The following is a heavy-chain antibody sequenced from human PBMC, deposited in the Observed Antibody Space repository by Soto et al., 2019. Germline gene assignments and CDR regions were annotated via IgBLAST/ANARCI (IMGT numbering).Heavy chain of an antibody. V-gene: IGHV4-34*01. J-gene: IGHJ4*02. Sequence: SPTLSLTCAVYGGSFSGYYWSWIRQPPGKGLEWIGEINRSGSTNYNPSLKSRVTISVDTSKNQFSLKLSSVTAADTAVYYCARGISDDYIWGSYRSHYYFDYWGQGTLVTVSS. CDR3: ARGISDDYIWGSYRSHYYFDY. D-gene: IGHD3-16*02. CDR1: GGSFSGYY. CDR2: INRSGST.